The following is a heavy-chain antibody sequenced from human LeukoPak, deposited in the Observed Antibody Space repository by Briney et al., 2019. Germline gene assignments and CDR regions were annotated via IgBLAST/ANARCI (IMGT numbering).Heavy chain of an antibody. Sequence: PGGSLRLSCAASGFTFDDYSIHWVRQAPGKGLEWVSFISWDGVSTYYADSVKGRFTISSDNSKNSLYLQMNSLRTEDTALYYCAKGNAYSDYYMDVWGKGTTVTVSS. V-gene: IGHV3-43*01. CDR2: ISWDGVST. CDR3: AKGNAYSDYYMDV. CDR1: GFTFDDYS. D-gene: IGHD1-1*01. J-gene: IGHJ6*03.